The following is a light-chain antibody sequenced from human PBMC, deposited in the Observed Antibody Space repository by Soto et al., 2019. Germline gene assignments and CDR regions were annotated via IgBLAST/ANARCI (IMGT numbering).Light chain of an antibody. Sequence: QSALTQPASVSGSPGQSITISCTGTSSDVGRYKYVSWYQQHPGKAPKLIISDVSNRPSGVSARFSGSKSGNTASLTISGLQAEDEADYYCSSYTTSTTYVFATGTKLTVL. J-gene: IGLJ1*01. CDR2: DVS. CDR1: SSDVGRYKY. V-gene: IGLV2-14*03. CDR3: SSYTTSTTYV.